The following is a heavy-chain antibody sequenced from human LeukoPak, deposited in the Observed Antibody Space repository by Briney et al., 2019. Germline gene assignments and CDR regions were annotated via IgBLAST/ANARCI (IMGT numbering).Heavy chain of an antibody. CDR2: ISYGGSNK. J-gene: IGHJ6*02. V-gene: IGHV3-30-3*01. Sequence: GGSLRLSCAASGFTFSSYAMHWVRQAPGKGLEWVAVISYGGSNKYYADSVKGRFTISRDNSKNTLYLQMNSLRAEDTAVYYCASNYGDSLLSYYYYGMDVWGQGTTVTVSS. D-gene: IGHD4-17*01. CDR1: GFTFSSYA. CDR3: ASNYGDSLLSYYYYGMDV.